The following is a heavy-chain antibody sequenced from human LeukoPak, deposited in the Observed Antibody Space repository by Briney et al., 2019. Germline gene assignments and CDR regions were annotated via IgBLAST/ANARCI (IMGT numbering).Heavy chain of an antibody. CDR1: GGTFSSYT. CDR2: IIPILGIA. Sequence: ASVKVSCKASGGTFSSYTISWVRQAPGQGLEWMGRIIPILGIANYAQKFQGRVTITADKSTSTAYMELSSLRSEDTAVYYCASCYGPDAFDIWGQGTRVTVSS. J-gene: IGHJ3*02. CDR3: ASCYGPDAFDI. V-gene: IGHV1-69*02. D-gene: IGHD5-18*01.